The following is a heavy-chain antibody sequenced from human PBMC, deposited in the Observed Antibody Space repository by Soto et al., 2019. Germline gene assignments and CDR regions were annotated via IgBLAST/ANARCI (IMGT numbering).Heavy chain of an antibody. CDR1: GFTFSDYS. CDR2: ISESSDTI. V-gene: IGHV3-48*01. J-gene: IGHJ4*02. CDR3: ARDKMGELSIADY. D-gene: IGHD3-16*02. Sequence: EVQLVESGGGLVQPGGSLRLSCTASGFTFSDYSMDWVRQTPGKGLEWLSYISESSDTIYYADSVKGRFTISRDNAKNSLFLQMSSLRGEGTAVYYCARDKMGELSIADYWGQGTPVTVSS.